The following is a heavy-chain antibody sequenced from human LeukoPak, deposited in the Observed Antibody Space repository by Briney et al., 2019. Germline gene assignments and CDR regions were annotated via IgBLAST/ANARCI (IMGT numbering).Heavy chain of an antibody. CDR1: GGTFSSYA. D-gene: IGHD1-26*01. J-gene: IGHJ4*02. CDR3: ARDAPFLVEVDY. Sequence: SVKVSCKASGGTFSSYAISWVRQAPGQGLEWMGRTIPILGIANYAQKFQGRVTITADKSTSTAYMELSSLRSEDTAGYYCARDAPFLVEVDYWGQGTLVTVSS. CDR2: TIPILGIA. V-gene: IGHV1-69*04.